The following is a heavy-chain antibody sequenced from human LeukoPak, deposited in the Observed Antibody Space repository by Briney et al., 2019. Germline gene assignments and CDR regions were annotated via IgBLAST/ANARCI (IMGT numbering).Heavy chain of an antibody. CDR2: IGAYNGNT. CDR1: GYTFTNYG. CDR3: ARGDKNGRWSWFDP. V-gene: IGHV1-18*01. Sequence: GASVKVSCKASGYTFTNYGISWVRQAPGQGPEWMGWIGAYNGNTNYAQSVQGRVIMTTDTSTSTAYLEVRSLTFDDTAVYYCARGDKNGRWSWFDPWGQGTLVTVSS. D-gene: IGHD2-15*01. J-gene: IGHJ5*02.